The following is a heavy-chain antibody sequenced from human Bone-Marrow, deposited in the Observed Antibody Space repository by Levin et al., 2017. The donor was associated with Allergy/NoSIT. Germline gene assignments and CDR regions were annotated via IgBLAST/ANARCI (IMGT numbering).Heavy chain of an antibody. D-gene: IGHD4-17*01. V-gene: IGHV3-23*01. CDR3: VKDYRIEPTTSSPLDS. Sequence: HPGGSLRLSCAASGFTFSSHAMSWVRQAAGKGLEWVSGIQESGRTTYYADSVKGRFTISRDNSMNTLFLQMNSLRVEDTAVYYCVKDYRIEPTTSSPLDSWGQGILVTVSS. J-gene: IGHJ4*02. CDR2: IQESGRTT. CDR1: GFTFSSHA.